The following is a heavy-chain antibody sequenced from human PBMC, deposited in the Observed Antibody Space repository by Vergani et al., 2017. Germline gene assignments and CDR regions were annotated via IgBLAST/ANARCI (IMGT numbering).Heavy chain of an antibody. CDR2: IYTSGSS. D-gene: IGHD4-11*01. V-gene: IGHV4-61*02. CDR3: ASESRDFTNAVHFDY. CDR1: DGFIRTGRYY. J-gene: IGHJ4*02. Sequence: QVQLQESGPGLVKASQTLSLTCSVSDGFIRTGRYYWSWVRQPAGKGLEWIGRIYTSGSSNYNPSLASRVSMSIDTSTSQFSLKLSSVTAADTAVYCCASESRDFTNAVHFDYWGQGALVTVSS.